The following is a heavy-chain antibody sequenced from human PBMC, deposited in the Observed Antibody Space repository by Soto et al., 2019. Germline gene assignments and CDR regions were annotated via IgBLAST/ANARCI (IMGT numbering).Heavy chain of an antibody. D-gene: IGHD4-4*01. CDR2: IYNSGTT. Sequence: KASETLSLTCAVSGDSITSNHWNWIRQPPGRGLEWIGYIYNSGTTKYNPSLKSRVIISVDTSKNRLSLKLSSVTAADTAVYYCARVSMSTVSWGFDPWGQGTLVTVSS. CDR3: ARVSMSTVSWGFDP. V-gene: IGHV4-59*01. CDR1: GDSITSNH. J-gene: IGHJ5*02.